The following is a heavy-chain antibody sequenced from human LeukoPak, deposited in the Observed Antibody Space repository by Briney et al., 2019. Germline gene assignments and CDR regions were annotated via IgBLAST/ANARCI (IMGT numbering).Heavy chain of an antibody. D-gene: IGHD2-2*01. J-gene: IGHJ6*02. V-gene: IGHV4-34*01. CDR1: GGSFSGYY. CDR2: INHSGST. CDR3: ARGADIVVVPAAPDGMDV. Sequence: SETLSLTCAVYGGSFSGYYWSWIRQPPGKGLEWIGEINHSGSTNYNPSLKSRVTISVDTSKNQFALNLSPVLAADTAVYYCARGADIVVVPAAPDGMDVWGQGTTVTVSS.